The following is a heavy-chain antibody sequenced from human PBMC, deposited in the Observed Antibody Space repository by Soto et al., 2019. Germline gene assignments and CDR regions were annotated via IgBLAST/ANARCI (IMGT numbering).Heavy chain of an antibody. CDR2: INHSGST. V-gene: IGHV4-34*01. CDR1: NGSFSGYY. D-gene: IGHD3-3*01. J-gene: IGHJ6*03. CDR3: AREGGSAGDFWSSYNRYYYYYYMDV. Sequence: PSQTLSLTCTFYNGSFSGYYLSVIRKNPCKVLECIGEINHSGSTNYNPSLKSRVTISVDTSKNQFSLKLSSVTAADTAVYYCAREGGSAGDFWSSYNRYYYYYYMDVWGKGTTVTVSS.